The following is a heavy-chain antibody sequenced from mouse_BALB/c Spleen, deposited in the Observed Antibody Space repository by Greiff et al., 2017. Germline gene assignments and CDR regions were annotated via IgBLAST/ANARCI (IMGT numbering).Heavy chain of an antibody. Sequence: EVKVVESGGGLVQPGGSLKLSCAASGFTFSSYTMSWVRQTPEKRLEWVAYISNGGGSTYYPDTVKGRFTISRDNAKNTLYLQMSSLKSEDTAMYYCARRGYYGSEYFDVWGAGTTVTVSS. CDR1: GFTFSSYT. J-gene: IGHJ1*01. CDR2: ISNGGGST. V-gene: IGHV5-12-2*01. D-gene: IGHD1-1*01. CDR3: ARRGYYGSEYFDV.